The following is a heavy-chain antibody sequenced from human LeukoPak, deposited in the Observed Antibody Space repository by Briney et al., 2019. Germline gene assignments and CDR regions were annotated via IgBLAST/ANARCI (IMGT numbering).Heavy chain of an antibody. D-gene: IGHD3-10*01. J-gene: IGHJ4*02. V-gene: IGHV3-48*02. CDR3: ATTYITMVQGVIYFDY. CDR2: ISSSSSTI. Sequence: GGSLRLSCAASGFTFSSYRMNWVRQAPGKGLEWVSYISSSSSTIYYADSVKGRFTISRDNAKNSLYLQMNSLRDEDTAVYYCATTYITMVQGVIYFDYWGQGTLVTVSS. CDR1: GFTFSSYR.